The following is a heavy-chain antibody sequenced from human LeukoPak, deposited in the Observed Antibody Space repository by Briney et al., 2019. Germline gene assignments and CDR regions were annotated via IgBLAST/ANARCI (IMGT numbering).Heavy chain of an antibody. V-gene: IGHV4-39*02. J-gene: IGHJ3*01. Sequence: SETLSLTCTVSGGSISSSRYYWAWIRQPPGKGLEWIGNSYYAGGAHYNPSLKSRALISLDTSKKEISLRLTSVTAADTARYYCARELRYDNSDSGAFWGQGTVVTVSS. CDR3: ARELRYDNSDSGAF. D-gene: IGHD3-22*01. CDR2: SYYAGGA. CDR1: GGSISSSRYY.